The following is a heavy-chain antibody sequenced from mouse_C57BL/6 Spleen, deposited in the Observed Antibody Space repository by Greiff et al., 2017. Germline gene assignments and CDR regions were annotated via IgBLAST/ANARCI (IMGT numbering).Heavy chain of an antibody. D-gene: IGHD2-4*01. CDR1: GYTFTSYW. CDR2: IYPGNSDT. J-gene: IGHJ2*01. V-gene: IGHV1-5*01. CDR3: TGIYYDYDDYFDY. Sequence: VQLQQSGTVLARPGASVKMSCKTSGYTFTSYWMHWVKQRPGQGLEWIGAIYPGNSDTSYNQKFKGKAKLTAVTSASTAYMELSSLTNEDSAVYYCTGIYYDYDDYFDYWGQGTTLTGSS.